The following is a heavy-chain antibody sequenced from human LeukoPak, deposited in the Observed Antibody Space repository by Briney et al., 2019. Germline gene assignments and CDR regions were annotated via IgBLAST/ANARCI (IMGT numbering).Heavy chain of an antibody. D-gene: IGHD2-15*01. J-gene: IGHJ4*02. CDR1: GFTVSSNY. V-gene: IGHV3-53*01. CDR2: IYSGGST. CDR3: ARVVVAALDY. Sequence: GSLRLSCAASGFTVSSNYMSWVCQAPGKGLEWVSVIYSGGSTYYADSVKGRFTISRDNSKNTLYLQMNSLRAEDTAVYYCARVVVAALDYWGQGTLVTVSS.